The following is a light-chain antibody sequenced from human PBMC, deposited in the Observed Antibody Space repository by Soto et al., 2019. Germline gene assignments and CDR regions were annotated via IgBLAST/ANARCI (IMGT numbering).Light chain of an antibody. CDR2: GAS. J-gene: IGKJ1*01. CDR3: QQYGTSPRT. CDR1: QSVSGSY. Sequence: EIVLTQSPGTPSLSPGERATLSCRASQSVSGSYLAWYQQKPGQAPRLLIYGASTRATGIPDRFSGSGSGTDFTLTISRLEPEDFAMYYCQQYGTSPRTFGQGTKVEIK. V-gene: IGKV3-20*01.